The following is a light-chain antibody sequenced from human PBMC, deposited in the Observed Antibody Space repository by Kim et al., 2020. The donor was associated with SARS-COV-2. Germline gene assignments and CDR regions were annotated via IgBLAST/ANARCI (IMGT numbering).Light chain of an antibody. Sequence: SVSPGQTATITCSGDKLGDKYAYGYQQKSGQSPVLVIYQDNKRPSGIPERFSGSNSGNTATLTISGTQALDEGDYYCQAWDSSTYVFGTGTKVTVL. V-gene: IGLV3-1*01. CDR1: KLGDKY. CDR3: QAWDSSTYV. CDR2: QDN. J-gene: IGLJ1*01.